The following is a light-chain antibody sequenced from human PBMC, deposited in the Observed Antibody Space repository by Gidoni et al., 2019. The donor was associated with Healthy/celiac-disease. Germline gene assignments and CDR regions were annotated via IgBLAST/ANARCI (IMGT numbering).Light chain of an antibody. CDR1: QDISKY. Sequence: DIQMTQSPSSLSASVGDRVTITCQASQDISKYLNCYQQKPGKAPDLLIYDASNLETGVPSRFSGSGSGTDFTFTITSLQPEDIATSCCQQYDDLPPLTFGGGTKVEIK. CDR2: DAS. CDR3: QQYDDLPPLT. J-gene: IGKJ4*01. V-gene: IGKV1-33*01.